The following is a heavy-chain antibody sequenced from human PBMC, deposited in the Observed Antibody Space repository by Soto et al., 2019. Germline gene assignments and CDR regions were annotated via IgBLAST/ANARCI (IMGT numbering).Heavy chain of an antibody. CDR3: APNYDFWSGYPFDY. CDR1: GFSLSTSGVG. D-gene: IGHD3-3*01. Sequence: QITLKESGPTLVKPTQTLTLTCTCSGFSLSTSGVGVGWIRQPPGKALEWLALIYWDDDKRYSPSLKSRLTITNDTTKTQVVLTMTNMDPVDTATYYCAPNYDFWSGYPFDYWGQGTLVTVSS. J-gene: IGHJ4*02. V-gene: IGHV2-5*02. CDR2: IYWDDDK.